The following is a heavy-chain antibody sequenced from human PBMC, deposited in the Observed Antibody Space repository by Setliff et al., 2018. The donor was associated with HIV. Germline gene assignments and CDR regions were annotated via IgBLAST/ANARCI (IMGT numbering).Heavy chain of an antibody. CDR3: ARGDYFGSQSPRGFYFDY. Sequence: SETLSLTCAVSGYSISSGYYWGWIRQPPGKGREWIGNIYYSGSTYYNPSLKSRDTISLDTSKNQFSLKLSSVTAADTAVYYCARGDYFGSQSPRGFYFDYWGQGTLVTVSS. J-gene: IGHJ4*02. CDR1: GYSISSGYY. V-gene: IGHV4-38-2*01. CDR2: IYYSGST. D-gene: IGHD3-10*01.